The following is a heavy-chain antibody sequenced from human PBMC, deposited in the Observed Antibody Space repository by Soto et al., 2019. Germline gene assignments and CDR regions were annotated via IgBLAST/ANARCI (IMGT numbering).Heavy chain of an antibody. V-gene: IGHV5-51*01. D-gene: IGHD3-22*01. CDR1: GYSFTSYW. CDR3: AGGLGITMIVVAPQWFDP. Sequence: GESLKISCQGSGYSFTSYWIGWVRQMPGKGLEWMGIIYPGDSDTRYSPSFQGQVTISADKSISTAYLQWSSLKASDTAMYYCAGGLGITMIVVAPQWFDPWGQGTLVTVSS. CDR2: IYPGDSDT. J-gene: IGHJ5*02.